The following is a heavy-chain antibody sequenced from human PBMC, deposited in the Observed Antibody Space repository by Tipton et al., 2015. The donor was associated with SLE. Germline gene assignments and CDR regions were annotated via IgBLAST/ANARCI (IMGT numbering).Heavy chain of an antibody. D-gene: IGHD2-15*01. J-gene: IGHJ3*02. Sequence: RSLRLSCAASGFTFSTYAMHWVRQAPGKGLEWVAVISYDGSNKYYADSVKGRFTISRDNSKNTLYLQMNSLRAEDTAVYYCAREGDIVVVVDAVDIWGQGTMVTVSS. CDR2: ISYDGSNK. V-gene: IGHV3-30*04. CDR1: GFTFSTYA. CDR3: AREGDIVVVVDAVDI.